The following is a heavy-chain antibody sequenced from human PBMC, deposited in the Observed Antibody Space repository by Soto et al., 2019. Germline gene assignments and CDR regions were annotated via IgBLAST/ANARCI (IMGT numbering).Heavy chain of an antibody. D-gene: IGHD5-12*01. Sequence: GGSLRLSCAASGFTFDNCGMHWVRQAPGKGLEWVSGISWDSGTIGYADSVKGRFITSRDDAKNSLYLQMNSLRGEDTALYYCVQGRYPTMATPLDHWGQGTQVTVSS. V-gene: IGHV3-9*01. CDR1: GFTFDNCG. CDR2: ISWDSGTI. CDR3: VQGRYPTMATPLDH. J-gene: IGHJ5*02.